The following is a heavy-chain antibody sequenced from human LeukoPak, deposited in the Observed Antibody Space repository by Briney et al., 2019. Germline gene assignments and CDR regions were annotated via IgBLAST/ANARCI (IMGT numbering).Heavy chain of an antibody. D-gene: IGHD2-2*01. J-gene: IGHJ4*02. CDR1: GGSISSYY. Sequence: SETLSLICTVSGGSISSYYWSWIRQPPGKGLEWIGYIYSSGSTNYNPSLKSRVTISVDTSKNQFSLKPSSVTAADTAVYYCTRASSWGGHQGYWGQGTLVTVSS. CDR2: IYSSGST. V-gene: IGHV4-59*01. CDR3: TRASSWGGHQGY.